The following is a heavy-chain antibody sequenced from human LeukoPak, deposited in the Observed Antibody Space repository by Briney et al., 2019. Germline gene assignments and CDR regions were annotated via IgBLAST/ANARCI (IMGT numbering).Heavy chain of an antibody. CDR2: INHSGST. Sequence: SETLSLTCAVYGGSFSGYYWSRIRQPPGKGLEWIGEINHSGSTNYNPSLKSRVTISVDTSKNQFSLKLSSVTAADTAVYYCARVVMITFGGVIVGTTYYFDYWGQGTLVTVSS. J-gene: IGHJ4*02. CDR1: GGSFSGYY. V-gene: IGHV4-34*01. D-gene: IGHD3-16*02. CDR3: ARVVMITFGGVIVGTTYYFDY.